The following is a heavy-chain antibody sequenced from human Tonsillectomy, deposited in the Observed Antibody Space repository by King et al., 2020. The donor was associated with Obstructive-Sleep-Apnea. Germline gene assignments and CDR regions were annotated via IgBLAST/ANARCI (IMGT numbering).Heavy chain of an antibody. CDR3: ARDELGTTGTMADYYYYGMDV. CDR2: IKQDGSEK. Sequence: VQLVESGGGLVQPGGSLRLSCAASGFTFSSYWMSWVRQAPGKGLEWVANIKQDGSEKYYVDSVKGRFTISRDNAKNSLYLQMNSLRAEETAVYYCARDELGTTGTMADYYYYGMDVWGQGTTVTVSS. V-gene: IGHV3-7*01. D-gene: IGHD1-1*01. J-gene: IGHJ6*02. CDR1: GFTFSSYW.